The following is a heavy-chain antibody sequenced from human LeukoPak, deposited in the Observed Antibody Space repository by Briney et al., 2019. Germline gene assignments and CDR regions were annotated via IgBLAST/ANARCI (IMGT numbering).Heavy chain of an antibody. CDR1: GGSISSGGYS. J-gene: IGHJ4*02. V-gene: IGHV4-30-2*01. Sequence: PSETLSLTCAVSGGSISSGGYSWSWIRQPPGKGLEWIGYIYHSGSTYYNPSLKSRVTISVDRSKNQFSLKLSSVTAADTAVYYCARVGGAVAVHFDYWGQGTLVTVSS. CDR2: IYHSGST. D-gene: IGHD6-19*01. CDR3: ARVGGAVAVHFDY.